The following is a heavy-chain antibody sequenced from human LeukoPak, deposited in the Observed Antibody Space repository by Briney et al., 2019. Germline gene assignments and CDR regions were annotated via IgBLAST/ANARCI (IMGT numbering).Heavy chain of an antibody. CDR3: ARHPSYTSGWPLDY. J-gene: IGHJ4*02. CDR1: GDNFNRHW. V-gene: IGHV5-51*01. D-gene: IGHD6-19*01. CDR2: IYLGDSNT. Sequence: GESLKISCKGSGDNFNRHWIGWVRQMPGKGLEWMGIIYLGDSNTGYSPSFQGPVTISADKSTSTAYLQWSSLKASDTAVYYCARHPSYTSGWPLDYWGQGTLVTVSS.